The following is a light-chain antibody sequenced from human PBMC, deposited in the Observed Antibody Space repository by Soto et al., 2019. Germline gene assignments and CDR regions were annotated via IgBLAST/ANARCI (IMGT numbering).Light chain of an antibody. CDR3: QQYGSSGT. Sequence: TMSPGTVSLSTGERATLSCRASQSVSNNYLAWYQQKPGQAPRLLIYGASNRATGIPDRFSGSGSGTDFTLTISRLEPEDFAVYYCQQYGSSGTFGQGTKV. CDR1: QSVSNNY. CDR2: GAS. J-gene: IGKJ1*01. V-gene: IGKV3-20*01.